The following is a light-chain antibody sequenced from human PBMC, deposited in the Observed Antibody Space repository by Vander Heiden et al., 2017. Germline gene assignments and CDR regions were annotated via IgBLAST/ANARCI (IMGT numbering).Light chain of an antibody. Sequence: DIVMTQSPLSLPVTPGEPASIPCRSSQSLLHSNGYNYLDWYLQKPGQSPQLLIYLGSSRACGVPDRFSGSGSGTDFTLKISRVEAEDVGVYYCKQALQTPRFTFGPGTKVDIK. CDR3: KQALQTPRFT. CDR1: QSLLHSNGYNY. CDR2: LGS. J-gene: IGKJ3*01. V-gene: IGKV2-28*01.